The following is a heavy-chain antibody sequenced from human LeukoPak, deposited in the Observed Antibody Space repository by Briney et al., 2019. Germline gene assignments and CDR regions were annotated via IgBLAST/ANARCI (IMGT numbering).Heavy chain of an antibody. CDR2: ISWNSGSI. Sequence: GGSLRLSCAASRFTFDDYAMRWVRQAPGKGLEWVSGISWNSGSIGYADSVKGRFTISRDNAKNSLYLQMNSLRAEDTALYYCAKDMRRGIAVAGLDYWGQGTLVTVSS. J-gene: IGHJ4*02. V-gene: IGHV3-9*01. CDR1: RFTFDDYA. D-gene: IGHD6-19*01. CDR3: AKDMRRGIAVAGLDY.